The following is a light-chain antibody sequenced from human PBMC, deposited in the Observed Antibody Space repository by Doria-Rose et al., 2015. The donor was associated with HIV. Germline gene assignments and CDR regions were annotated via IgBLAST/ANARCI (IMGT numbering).Light chain of an antibody. V-gene: IGKV3-20*01. CDR2: DGS. J-gene: IGKJ1*01. CDR1: QSFNSTY. Sequence: TQSPGTLSLSPGERATLSCRASQSFNSTYLAWYQHKPGQAPSLLIYDGSTRATGVPDRFSASGSGTDFTLTINRLEPEDCALYYCHQYGTSWTFGQGTKVEI. CDR3: HQYGTSWT.